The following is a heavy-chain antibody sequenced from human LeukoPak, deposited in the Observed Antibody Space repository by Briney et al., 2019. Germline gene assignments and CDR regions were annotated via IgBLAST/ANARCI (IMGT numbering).Heavy chain of an antibody. CDR3: AIGDGLGELSSSFEY. Sequence: GGSLRLSCVASGFKFSDYGMHWVRQAPGKGLEWVAVIWYDGSNKYYADSVKGRFTISRDNAKSTLYLRVNSLRAEDTAVYYCAIGDGLGELSSSFEYWGQGTLVTVSS. V-gene: IGHV3-30*02. J-gene: IGHJ4*02. D-gene: IGHD3-16*02. CDR2: IWYDGSNK. CDR1: GFKFSDYG.